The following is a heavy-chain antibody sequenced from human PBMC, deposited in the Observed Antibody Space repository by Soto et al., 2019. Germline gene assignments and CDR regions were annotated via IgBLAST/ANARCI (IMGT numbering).Heavy chain of an antibody. J-gene: IGHJ4*02. CDR1: GFTFSTYS. CDR2: ISSSSSTI. Sequence: PGGSLRLSCAASGFTFSTYSMNWVRQAPGKGLEWVSYISSSSSTIFYADSVKGRFTISRDNSKKALYLQMNSLRTEDTAVYYCARENYFDYWGQGTLVTVSS. CDR3: ARENYFDY. V-gene: IGHV3-48*01.